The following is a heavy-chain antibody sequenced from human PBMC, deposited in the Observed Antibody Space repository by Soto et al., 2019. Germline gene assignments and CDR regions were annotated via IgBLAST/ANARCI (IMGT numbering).Heavy chain of an antibody. J-gene: IGHJ5*02. V-gene: IGHV1-69*01. CDR2: IIPIFGTA. CDR3: ARRSSGYHLYNWFDP. D-gene: IGHD3-3*01. CDR1: GGTFSSYA. Sequence: QVQLVQSGAEVKKPGSSVKVSCKASGGTFSSYAISWVRQAPGQGLEWMGGIIPIFGTANYAQKFQGRVTITADESPSTAYMELSSLRSEDTAVYYCARRSSGYHLYNWFDPWGQGTLVTVSS.